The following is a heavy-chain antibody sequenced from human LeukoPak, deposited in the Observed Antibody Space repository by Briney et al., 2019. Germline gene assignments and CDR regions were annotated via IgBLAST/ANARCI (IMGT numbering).Heavy chain of an antibody. CDR1: GFTFSSYE. Sequence: GGSLRLSCAASGFTFSSYEMNWVRQAPGKGLEWVSYISSSGSTIYYADSMKGRFTISRDNAKNSLYLQMNSLRAEDTAVYYCARERPEIDYWGQGTLVTVSS. V-gene: IGHV3-48*03. CDR3: ARERPEIDY. CDR2: ISSSGSTI. J-gene: IGHJ4*02.